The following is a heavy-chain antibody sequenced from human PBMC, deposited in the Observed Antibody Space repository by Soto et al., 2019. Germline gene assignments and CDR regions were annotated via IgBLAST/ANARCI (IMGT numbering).Heavy chain of an antibody. D-gene: IGHD2-8*02. CDR2: LYYGRSA. CDR3: ARDKITGLFDY. V-gene: IGHV4-59*12. CDR1: GGSISSYY. J-gene: IGHJ4*02. Sequence: PSETLSLTCAASGGSISSYYCMLSRQPPEKVLESIGYLYYGRSANYNQTLKSRVTISIDTSKNQFSLKLTSVTAADTAVYYCARDKITGLFDYWGQGTLVTVSS.